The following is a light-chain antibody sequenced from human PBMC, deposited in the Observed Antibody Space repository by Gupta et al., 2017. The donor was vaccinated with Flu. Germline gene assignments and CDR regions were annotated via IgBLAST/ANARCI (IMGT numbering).Light chain of an antibody. V-gene: IGLV2-8*01. J-gene: IGLJ1*01. Sequence: GGYQSVSWYQKVAGKAPRLIIYEVSKRPAGVPARFSGSKSGNTASLIVSGLQTEDEADYYGSSFAGSSRTYVFGTGATIPVL. CDR1: GGYQS. CDR2: EVS. CDR3: SSFAGSSRTYV.